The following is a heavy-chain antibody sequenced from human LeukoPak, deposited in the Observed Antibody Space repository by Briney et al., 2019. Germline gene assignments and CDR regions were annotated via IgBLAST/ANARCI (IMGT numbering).Heavy chain of an antibody. J-gene: IGHJ3*02. D-gene: IGHD6-19*01. V-gene: IGHV3-66*02. CDR2: IYSGGST. CDR1: GFTVSSNY. Sequence: GGSLRLSCAASGFTVSSNYMSWVRQAPGKGLEWVSVIYSGGSTYYADSVKGRFTISRDNSKNTLYLQMNSLRAEDTAVYYCAKDYSSGWRNAFDIWGQGTMVTVSS. CDR3: AKDYSSGWRNAFDI.